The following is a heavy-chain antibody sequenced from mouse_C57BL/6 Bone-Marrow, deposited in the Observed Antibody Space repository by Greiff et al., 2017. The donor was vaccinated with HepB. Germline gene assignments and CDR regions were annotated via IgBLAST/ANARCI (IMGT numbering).Heavy chain of an antibody. CDR2: IWSGGST. CDR1: GFSLTSYG. D-gene: IGHD2-4*01. V-gene: IGHV2-2*01. J-gene: IGHJ3*01. Sequence: QVQLQQSGPGLVQPSQSLSITCTVSGFSLTSYGVHWVRQSPGKGLEWLGVIWSGGSTDYNAAFISRLSISKDNSKSQVFFKMNSLQADDTAIYYCASPDYDGAWFAYWGQGTLVTVSA. CDR3: ASPDYDGAWFAY.